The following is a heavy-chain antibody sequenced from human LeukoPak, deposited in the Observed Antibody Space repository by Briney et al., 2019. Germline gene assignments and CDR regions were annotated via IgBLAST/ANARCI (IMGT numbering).Heavy chain of an antibody. J-gene: IGHJ4*02. Sequence: SETLSLTCAVSGGSITSSDYYWSWIRQPPGKGLEWIGEINHSGSTNYNPSLKSRVTISVDTSKNQFSLKLSSVTAADTAVYYCAARVVPAAIGYWGQGTLVTVSS. CDR1: GGSITSSDYY. V-gene: IGHV4-34*01. CDR2: INHSGST. D-gene: IGHD2-2*01. CDR3: AARVVPAAIGY.